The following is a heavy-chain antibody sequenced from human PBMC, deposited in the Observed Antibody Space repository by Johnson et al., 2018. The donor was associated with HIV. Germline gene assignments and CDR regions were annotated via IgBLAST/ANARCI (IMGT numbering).Heavy chain of an antibody. CDR2: ILYDGSNK. CDR1: GFTFSSYW. D-gene: IGHD3-3*01. Sequence: QVQLVESGGGLVQPGGSLRLSCAASGFTFSSYWMSWVRQAPGKGLEWVALILYDGSNKYYADSVKGRFTISRDNSKNTLYLQVNSLRPEDTAIYYCARDRITYYDFWSGSGGAFDIWGQGTMVTVSS. J-gene: IGHJ3*02. V-gene: IGHV3-30-3*01. CDR3: ARDRITYYDFWSGSGGAFDI.